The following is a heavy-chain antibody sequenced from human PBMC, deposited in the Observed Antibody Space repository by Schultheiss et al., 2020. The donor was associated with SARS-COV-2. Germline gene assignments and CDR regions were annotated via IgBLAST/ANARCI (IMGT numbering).Heavy chain of an antibody. CDR2: IYYSGTT. CDR3: ARGGRYYDFWSGYSSYYYMDV. D-gene: IGHD3-3*01. CDR1: GGSISSGGYY. J-gene: IGHJ6*03. Sequence: SQTLSLTCTVSGGSISSGGYYWSWIRQHPGKGLEWIGYIYYSGTTNYNPSLKSRVTISVDTSKNQFSLKLSSVTAADTAVYYCARGGRYYDFWSGYSSYYYMDVWGKATTVTVSS. V-gene: IGHV4-61*08.